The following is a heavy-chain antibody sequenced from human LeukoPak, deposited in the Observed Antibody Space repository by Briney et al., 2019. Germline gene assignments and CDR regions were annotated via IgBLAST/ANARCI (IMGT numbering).Heavy chain of an antibody. CDR1: GGSISSSNW. CDR3: AKLSSGWINTHLDY. J-gene: IGHJ4*02. Sequence: SGTLSLTCAVSGGSISSSNWWSWVRQPPGMGLEWIGEIYHSGSTNYNPSLKSRVTISVDKSKNQFSLKLSSVTAADTAVYYCAKLSSGWINTHLDYWGQGTLVTVSS. D-gene: IGHD6-19*01. CDR2: IYHSGST. V-gene: IGHV4-4*02.